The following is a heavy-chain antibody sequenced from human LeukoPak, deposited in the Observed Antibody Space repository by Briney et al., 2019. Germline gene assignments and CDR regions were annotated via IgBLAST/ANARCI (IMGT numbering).Heavy chain of an antibody. CDR1: GFTFITYS. D-gene: IGHD4-23*01. V-gene: IGHV3-48*01. J-gene: IGHJ4*02. CDR3: ARGGNPLLDY. CDR2: ISSSSSTI. Sequence: PGGPLRLSCAASGFTFITYSMNWVRQAPGKGLEWVSYISSSSSTIYYADSVKGRFTISRDNAKNSLYLQMNSLRAEDTAVYYCARGGNPLLDYWGQGALVTVSS.